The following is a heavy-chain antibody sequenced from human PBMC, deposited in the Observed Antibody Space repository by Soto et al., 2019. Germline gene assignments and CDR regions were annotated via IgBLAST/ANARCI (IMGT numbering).Heavy chain of an antibody. CDR2: ISYDGSNK. V-gene: IGHV3-30-3*01. CDR3: ARDEYPGVY. CDR1: GFTFSSYA. Sequence: QVQLVESGGGVVQPGRSLRLSCAASGFTFSSYAMHWVRQAQGKGLEWVAVISYDGSNKYYADSAKGRFTISRDNSKNTLYLQMDSLKTEDTAVYYCARDEYPGVYWGQGTLVTVSS. D-gene: IGHD3-10*01. J-gene: IGHJ4*02.